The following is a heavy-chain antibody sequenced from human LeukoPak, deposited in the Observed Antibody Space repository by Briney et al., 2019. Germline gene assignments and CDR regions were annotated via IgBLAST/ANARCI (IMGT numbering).Heavy chain of an antibody. Sequence: TSETLSLTCTVSGGSISSGDYYWSWIRQPPGKGLEWIGYIYYSGSTYYNPSLKSRVTISVDTSKNQFSLKLSSVTAADTAIYYCARALLDCSGGSCYYWYFXLWGRGTLVTVSS. CDR3: ARALLDCSGGSCYYWYFXL. V-gene: IGHV4-30-4*08. J-gene: IGHJ2*01. CDR2: IYYSGST. D-gene: IGHD2-15*01. CDR1: GGSISSGDYY.